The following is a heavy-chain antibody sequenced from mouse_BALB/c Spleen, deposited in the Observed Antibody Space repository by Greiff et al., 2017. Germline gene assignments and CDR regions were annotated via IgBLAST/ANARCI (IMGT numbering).Heavy chain of an antibody. D-gene: IGHD3-1*01. J-gene: IGHJ2*01. CDR3: ARSGYYFDY. CDR2: ISYSGST. V-gene: IGHV3-2*02. CDR1: GYSITSDYA. Sequence: EVQLKESGPGLVKPSQSLSLTCTVTGYSITSDYAWNWIRQFPGNKLEWMGYISYSGSTSYNPSLKSRISITRDTSKNQFFLQLNSVTTEDTATYYCARSGYYFDYWGQGTTLTVSS.